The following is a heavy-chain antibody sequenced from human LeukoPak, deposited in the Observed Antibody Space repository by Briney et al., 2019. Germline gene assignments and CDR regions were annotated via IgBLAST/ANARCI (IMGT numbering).Heavy chain of an antibody. CDR2: INHSGST. Sequence: SETLSLTCAVYGGSFSGYYWSWIRQPPGKGLEWIGEINHSGSTNYNPSLKSRVTISVETSKNQFSLKLSSVTAADTAVYYCAGGYFDWLVLDYWGQGTLVTVSS. V-gene: IGHV4-34*01. D-gene: IGHD3-9*01. CDR1: GGSFSGYY. J-gene: IGHJ4*02. CDR3: AGGYFDWLVLDY.